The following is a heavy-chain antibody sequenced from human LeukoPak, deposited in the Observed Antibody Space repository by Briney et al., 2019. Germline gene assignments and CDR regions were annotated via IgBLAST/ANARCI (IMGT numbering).Heavy chain of an antibody. CDR1: GFTFSAYA. CDR3: VRDLYGSRTTSCGMDV. V-gene: IGHV3-30-3*01. CDR2: ISHDGNSY. D-gene: IGHD3-10*01. Sequence: LPGTSLRLSCGASGFTFSAYAMHWVRQAPGKGLDWVADISHDGNSYYYADSVKGRFTISRDNSKNTLSLQMSSLRAEDTAVYYCVRDLYGSRTTSCGMDVWGQGTTVTVS. J-gene: IGHJ6*02.